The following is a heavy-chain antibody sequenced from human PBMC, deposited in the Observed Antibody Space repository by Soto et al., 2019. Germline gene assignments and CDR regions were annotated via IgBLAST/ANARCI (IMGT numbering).Heavy chain of an antibody. D-gene: IGHD3-22*01. CDR2: ISSSSNNT. V-gene: IGHV3-23*01. Sequence: PGESLRLSCAASGFTFSSYSMNWVRQAPGKGLEWVSDISSSSNNTYYADSVKGRFTISRDNSKNTVYLQMNSLRAEDTAIHSCAKGAKGVGCSGYSALDYWGQGTLVTVSS. J-gene: IGHJ4*02. CDR3: AKGAKGVGCSGYSALDY. CDR1: GFTFSSYS.